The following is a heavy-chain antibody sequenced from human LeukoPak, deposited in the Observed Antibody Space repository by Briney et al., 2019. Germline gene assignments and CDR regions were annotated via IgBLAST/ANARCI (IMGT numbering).Heavy chain of an antibody. V-gene: IGHV1-8*01. Sequence: ASVEVSCKASGYTFTSYDTNWVRQATGQGLEWMGWMNPNSGNTGYAQKFQGRVTMTRNTSISTAYMELSSLRSEDTAVYYCARDAEYYDILTGYYNGGNFDYWGQGTLVTVSS. D-gene: IGHD3-9*01. J-gene: IGHJ4*02. CDR3: ARDAEYYDILTGYYNGGNFDY. CDR2: MNPNSGNT. CDR1: GYTFTSYD.